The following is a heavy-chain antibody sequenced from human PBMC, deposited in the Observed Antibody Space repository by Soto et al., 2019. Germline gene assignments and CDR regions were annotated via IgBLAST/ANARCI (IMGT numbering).Heavy chain of an antibody. CDR3: AAGIRFDP. CDR1: GFTFSSYA. D-gene: IGHD3-10*01. J-gene: IGHJ5*02. V-gene: IGHV3-30-3*01. Sequence: QVQLVESGGGVVQPGRSLRLSCAASGFTFSSYAMHWVRQAPGKGLEWVAVISYDGSNKNYADSVKGRFTISRDNSKNTLYLQMNSLRAEDTAVYYCAAGIRFDPWGQGTLFTVSS. CDR2: ISYDGSNK.